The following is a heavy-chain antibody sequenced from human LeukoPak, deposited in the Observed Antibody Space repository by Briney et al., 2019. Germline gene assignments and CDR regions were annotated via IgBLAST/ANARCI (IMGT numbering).Heavy chain of an antibody. CDR1: GDTFCNYD. J-gene: IGHJ4*02. CDR2: IIPVYDTA. CDR3: ARDPEVRFPDG. Sequence: ASVKVSCKASGDTFCNYDVTWVRQAPGQGLEWMGRIIPVYDTAKYAQKFLGRVTMTTDESSSTAYMELSSLSSEHTAVYYCARDPEVRFPDGWGQGTLVTVSS. D-gene: IGHD3-3*01. V-gene: IGHV1-69*05.